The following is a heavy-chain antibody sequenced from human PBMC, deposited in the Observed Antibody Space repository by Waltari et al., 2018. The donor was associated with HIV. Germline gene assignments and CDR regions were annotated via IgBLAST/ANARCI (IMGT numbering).Heavy chain of an antibody. CDR1: GFTFSSYW. CDR3: ARDSRYYYDSSGPAI. J-gene: IGHJ3*01. V-gene: IGHV3-7*01. D-gene: IGHD3-22*01. Sequence: EVQLVESGGGLVQPGGSLRLSCAASGFTFSSYWMSWVRQAPGKGLEWVANIKQDGSEKYYVDSVKGRFTISRDNAKNSLYLQMNSLRAEDTAVYYCARDSRYYYDSSGPAIWGQGTMVTVSS. CDR2: IKQDGSEK.